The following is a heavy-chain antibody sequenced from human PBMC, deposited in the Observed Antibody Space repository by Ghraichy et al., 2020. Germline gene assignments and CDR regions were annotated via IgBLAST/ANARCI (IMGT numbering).Heavy chain of an antibody. CDR3: ARSRSSSGWYPFDY. CDR1: GFTFSNYA. V-gene: IGHV3-23*01. J-gene: IGHJ4*02. CDR2: INNDGGGT. Sequence: GGSLRLSCAASGFTFSNYAMTWVRQAPGRGLEWVSSINNDGGGTYYADSVKGRFTISRDNSKNILYLQMNSLKTEDTAVYYCARSRSSSGWYPFDYWGQGTLVTVSS. D-gene: IGHD6-19*01.